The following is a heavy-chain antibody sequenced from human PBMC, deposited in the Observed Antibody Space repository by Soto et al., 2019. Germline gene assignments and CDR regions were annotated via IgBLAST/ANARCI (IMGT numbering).Heavy chain of an antibody. Sequence: QVQLVQSGAEVKKPGASVKVSCKASGYTFTSYDINWVRQATGQGLEWMGWMNPNSGNTGYAQKFQGRVTMTRNTSISTAYMELSSLRSEDTAVYYCARSYGSGSYYNVWTDYYYYYYMDVWGKGTTVTVSS. CDR2: MNPNSGNT. D-gene: IGHD3-10*01. J-gene: IGHJ6*03. CDR1: GYTFTSYD. V-gene: IGHV1-8*01. CDR3: ARSYGSGSYYNVWTDYYYYYYMDV.